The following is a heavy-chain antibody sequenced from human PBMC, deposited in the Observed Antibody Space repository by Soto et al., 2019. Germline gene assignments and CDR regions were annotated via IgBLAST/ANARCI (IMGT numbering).Heavy chain of an antibody. CDR1: GYTFTNYG. CDR2: ISGSNGDT. D-gene: IGHD6-19*01. Sequence: QVQLVQSGAEVKESGASVKVSCKASGYTFTNYGVAWVRRAPGQGLEWMGWISGSNGDTTYAQNLQNRGSMTTDTSTNTAYMELRSLRPDDTAIYFCGRGGLAVSGTYDYWGQGTLVTVSS. CDR3: GRGGLAVSGTYDY. V-gene: IGHV1-18*01. J-gene: IGHJ4*02.